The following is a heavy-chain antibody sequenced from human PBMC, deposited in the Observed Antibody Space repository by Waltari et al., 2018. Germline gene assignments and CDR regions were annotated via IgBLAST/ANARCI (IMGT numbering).Heavy chain of an antibody. CDR2: VYHSGST. V-gene: IGHV4-38-2*01. J-gene: IGHJ6*03. CDR3: ARATCSHGGCSMYYFYYYMDV. Sequence: QVQLQESGPGLVKSSETLSLACGVSGDSISSGFYWVWIRQPPGKGPEWIGSVYHSGSTFYNPSPRSRVTMSVDTSKKHFSLSLSSVTAADTAVYYCARATCSHGGCSMYYFYYYMDVWGKGTTVTVSS. D-gene: IGHD2-15*01. CDR1: GDSISSGFY.